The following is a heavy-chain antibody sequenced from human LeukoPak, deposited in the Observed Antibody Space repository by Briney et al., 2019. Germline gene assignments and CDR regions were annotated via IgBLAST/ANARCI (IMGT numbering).Heavy chain of an antibody. V-gene: IGHV3-7*01. CDR1: GFTFSSYW. Sequence: PGGSLRLSCAASGFTFSSYWMSWVRQAPGKGLEWVANIKQDGSEKYYVDSVKGRFTISRDNAKNSLYLQMNSLRAEDTAVYYCARLNYDFWSGYPDYWGQGTLVTVSS. J-gene: IGHJ4*02. CDR2: IKQDGSEK. CDR3: ARLNYDFWSGYPDY. D-gene: IGHD3-3*01.